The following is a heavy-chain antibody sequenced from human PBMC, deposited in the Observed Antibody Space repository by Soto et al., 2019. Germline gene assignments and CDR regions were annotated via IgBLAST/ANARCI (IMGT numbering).Heavy chain of an antibody. CDR1: GFTFITYW. Sequence: GGSLILSCAASGFTFITYWMHWIRQAPGKGLMCVSRISGDGTGRTYADSVKGRFTISRDNAKNTLYLQMNSLRAEDTAVYYCAVGYTTVSGSLDSWGQGTLVTVSS. J-gene: IGHJ4*02. V-gene: IGHV3-74*01. D-gene: IGHD3-16*02. CDR3: AVGYTTVSGSLDS. CDR2: ISGDGTGR.